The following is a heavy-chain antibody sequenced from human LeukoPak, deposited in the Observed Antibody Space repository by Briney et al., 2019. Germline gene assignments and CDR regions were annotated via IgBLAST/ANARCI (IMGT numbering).Heavy chain of an antibody. V-gene: IGHV3-23*01. D-gene: IGHD6-6*01. CDR1: GFTFSSYW. CDR3: AKEKRSSMDV. Sequence: PGGSLRLSCAASGFTFSSYWMSWARQAPGKGLEWVSFISSGGGSTYHSDSVRGRFTISRDNSNNTVSLYMHSLRAEDTAIYYCAKEKRSSMDVWGNGTTVIVSS. J-gene: IGHJ6*03. CDR2: ISSGGGST.